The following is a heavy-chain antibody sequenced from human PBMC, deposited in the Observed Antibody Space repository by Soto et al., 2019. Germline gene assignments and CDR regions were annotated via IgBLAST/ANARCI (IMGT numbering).Heavy chain of an antibody. Sequence: EVQVLESGGGLVQPGGSLRLSCAASGFIFSSYAVNWVRQAPGKGLEWVSGIGSTGVSTYYADSVKGRFTISRDNSKNMLYLPMDSLRAEDTAVYYCAKDPGVVAIHYFDYWGQGTLVTVSS. CDR2: IGSTGVST. V-gene: IGHV3-23*01. CDR3: AKDPGVVAIHYFDY. J-gene: IGHJ4*02. D-gene: IGHD5-12*01. CDR1: GFIFSSYA.